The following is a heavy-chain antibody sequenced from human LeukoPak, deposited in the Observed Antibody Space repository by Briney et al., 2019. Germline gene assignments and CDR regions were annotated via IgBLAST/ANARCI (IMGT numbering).Heavy chain of an antibody. CDR2: IILIRGIA. CDR3: ARDFGQRGYSYGLNWFDP. Sequence: SVKVSCQASGGTFSSYTISWVRQAPGQGLEWMGWIILIRGIANYAQKFQGRVTITADKSTSTAYMELSSLRSEDTAVYYCARDFGQRGYSYGLNWFDPWGQGTLVTVSS. D-gene: IGHD5-18*01. CDR1: GGTFSSYT. J-gene: IGHJ5*02. V-gene: IGHV1-69*10.